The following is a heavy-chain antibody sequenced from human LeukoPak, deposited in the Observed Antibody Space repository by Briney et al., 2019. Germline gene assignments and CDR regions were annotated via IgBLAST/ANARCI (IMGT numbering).Heavy chain of an antibody. CDR2: IYYSGAT. J-gene: IGHJ4*02. CDR3: ARFTATEGPKIDY. D-gene: IGHD5-18*01. Sequence: SETLSLTCSVSGGSIDSNSWTWIRQPPGKGLEWIGYIYYSGATNYNPSLKSRVTMSVDMSKNQFSLKLSSVTAADTAVYYCARFTATEGPKIDYWGQGTLVTVSS. CDR1: GGSIDSNS. V-gene: IGHV4-59*01.